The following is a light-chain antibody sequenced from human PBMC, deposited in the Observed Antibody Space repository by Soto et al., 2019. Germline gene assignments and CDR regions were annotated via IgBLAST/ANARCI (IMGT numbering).Light chain of an antibody. CDR3: HQYANYPQT. Sequence: EIVLTQSPGTLSLSPGERATLSCRASQSVPKNYLAWYQQDPGQPPRLLVYDVSIRATGIPDRFSGGGSGTDFTLTISRLEPEDFAVYYCHQYANYPQTFGQGTKIEIK. J-gene: IGKJ1*01. V-gene: IGKV3-20*01. CDR1: QSVPKNY. CDR2: DVS.